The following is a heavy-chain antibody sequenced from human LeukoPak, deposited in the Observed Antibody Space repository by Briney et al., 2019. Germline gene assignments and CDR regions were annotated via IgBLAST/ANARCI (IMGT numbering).Heavy chain of an antibody. CDR2: ISFDGSEK. D-gene: IGHD6-19*01. CDR1: GFTLSTYA. Sequence: GRSLRLSCAASGFTLSTYAMHWVRQAPGRGLEGVALISFDGSEKYYADSVKGRFTVSRDRSTLFLQMNSLRTEDTAVYYCARDLTSTGWWTNAFDVWGQGTMVAVSS. V-gene: IGHV3-30*04. CDR3: ARDLTSTGWWTNAFDV. J-gene: IGHJ3*01.